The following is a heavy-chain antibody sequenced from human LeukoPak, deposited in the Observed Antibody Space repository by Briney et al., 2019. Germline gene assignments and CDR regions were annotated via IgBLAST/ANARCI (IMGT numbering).Heavy chain of an antibody. D-gene: IGHD5-18*01. CDR1: GGSFSGYY. V-gene: IGHV4-34*01. CDR2: INHSGST. Sequence: ASETLSLTCAVYGGSFSGYYWSWIRQPPGKGLEWIGEINHSGSTNYNPSLKSRVTISVDTSKNQFSLKLSSVTAADTAVYYCARGGYSYGYGNRYFDLWGRGTLVTVSS. J-gene: IGHJ2*01. CDR3: ARGGYSYGYGNRYFDL.